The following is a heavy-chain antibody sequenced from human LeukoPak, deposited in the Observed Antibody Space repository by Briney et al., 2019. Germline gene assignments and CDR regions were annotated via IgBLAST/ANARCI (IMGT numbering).Heavy chain of an antibody. V-gene: IGHV1-8*01. Sequence: ASVKVSCKASGYTITSYDINWVRQATGQGLEWMGWMNPNSANTGYAQNFQGRVTMTRNTSISTAYMELSSLRSEDTAVYYCAIRFSRGSGSAIDYWGQGTLVTVSP. D-gene: IGHD3-10*01. CDR3: AIRFSRGSGSAIDY. CDR2: MNPNSANT. CDR1: GYTITSYD. J-gene: IGHJ4*02.